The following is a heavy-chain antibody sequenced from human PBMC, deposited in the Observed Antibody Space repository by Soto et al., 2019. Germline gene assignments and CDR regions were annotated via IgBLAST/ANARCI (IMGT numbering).Heavy chain of an antibody. CDR2: INPKSGVT. V-gene: IGHV1-2*02. CDR1: GYSFIGYY. J-gene: IGHJ5*02. Sequence: GASVKVSCKASGYSFIGYYMPWVRQAPGQGLEWMGWINPKSGVTNYAQKFQGRVTMTRDTSITTAYMELSSLRSDDTAVYYCARGDVNWFEPWGQGTLVTVSS. D-gene: IGHD2-21*02. CDR3: ARGDVNWFEP.